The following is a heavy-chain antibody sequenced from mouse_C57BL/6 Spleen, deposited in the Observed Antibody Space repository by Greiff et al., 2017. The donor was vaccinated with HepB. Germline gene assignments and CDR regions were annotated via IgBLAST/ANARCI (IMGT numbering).Heavy chain of an antibody. V-gene: IGHV1-53*01. CDR1: GYTFTSYW. Sequence: VQLQQSGTELVKPGASVKLSCKASGYTFTSYWMHWVKQRPGQGLEWIGNINPSNGGTNYNEKFKSKATLTVDKSTSTAYMQLSSLTSEDAAVYYCARRYDYEGRAMDYWGQGTSVTVSS. CDR2: INPSNGGT. J-gene: IGHJ4*01. CDR3: ARRYDYEGRAMDY. D-gene: IGHD2-4*01.